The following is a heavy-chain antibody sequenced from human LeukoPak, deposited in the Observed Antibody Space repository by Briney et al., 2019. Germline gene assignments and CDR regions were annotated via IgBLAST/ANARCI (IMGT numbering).Heavy chain of an antibody. Sequence: GGSLRLSCAGSGFTFSSYWMTWVRQAPGKGLEWVANIKQDGSEKYYVDSVEGRFTISRDNAKNSLYLQMNSLRAEDTAVYYCARARGSYGYFFDYWGQGSLVTVSS. V-gene: IGHV3-7*01. CDR3: ARARGSYGYFFDY. D-gene: IGHD1-26*01. CDR2: IKQDGSEK. CDR1: GFTFSSYW. J-gene: IGHJ4*02.